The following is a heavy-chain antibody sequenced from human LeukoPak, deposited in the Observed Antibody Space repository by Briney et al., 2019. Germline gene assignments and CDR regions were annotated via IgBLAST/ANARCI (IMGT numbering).Heavy chain of an antibody. D-gene: IGHD6-19*01. CDR3: ARKIAVAGTAPDY. V-gene: IGHV3-66*01. J-gene: IGHJ4*02. CDR1: GFTFSSYW. Sequence: GGSLRLSCAASGFTFSSYWMHWVRQAPGKGLEWVSVIYSGGSTYYADSVKGRFTISRDNAKNSLYLQMNSLRAEDTAVYYCARKIAVAGTAPDYWGQGTLVTVSS. CDR2: IYSGGST.